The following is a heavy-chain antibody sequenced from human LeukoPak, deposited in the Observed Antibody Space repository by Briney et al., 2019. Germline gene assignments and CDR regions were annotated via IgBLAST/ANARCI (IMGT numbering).Heavy chain of an antibody. D-gene: IGHD2-2*01. CDR1: GDSISSSSNY. V-gene: IGHV4-39*01. CDR2: IYYSGRT. Sequence: SETLSLTCTVSGDSISSSSNYWGWIRQPPGRGLKWVGDIYYSGRTYYNPSLKSQVTISVDTSKNQFSLKLSSVTAADTAVYYCERRQPAYYFDYWGQGTLVTVSS. J-gene: IGHJ4*02. CDR3: ERRQPAYYFDY.